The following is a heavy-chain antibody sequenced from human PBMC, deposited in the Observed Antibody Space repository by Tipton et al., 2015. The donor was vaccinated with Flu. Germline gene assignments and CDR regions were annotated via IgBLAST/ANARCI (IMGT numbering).Heavy chain of an antibody. V-gene: IGHV3-33*06. CDR2: LWFDGGHK. J-gene: IGHJ4*02. CDR1: GFTFSRYA. CDR3: GKEGDSSGWLPGY. D-gene: IGHD6-19*01. Sequence: SLRLSCAASGFTFSRYAMHWARQAPGKGLEWVAVLWFDGGHKYYGDSVKGRFTVSRDNSKDTLYLQMNSLTTEDTAVYYCGKEGDSSGWLPGYWGQGTLVTVSS.